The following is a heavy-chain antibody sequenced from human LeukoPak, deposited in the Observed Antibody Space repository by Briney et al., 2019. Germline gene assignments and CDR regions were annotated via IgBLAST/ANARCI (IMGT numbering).Heavy chain of an antibody. J-gene: IGHJ6*03. CDR3: ARDSQLGYCTSASCFGYYYYYMDV. V-gene: IGHV4-30-2*01. CDR2: IYHSGST. D-gene: IGHD2-2*01. CDR1: GGSISSGGYY. Sequence: PSETLSLTCTVSGGSISSGGYYWSWIRQPPGKGLEWIGYIYHSGSTYYNPSLKSRVTISVDRSKNQFSLKLSSVTAADTAVYYCARDSQLGYCTSASCFGYYYYYMDVWGKGTTVTVSS.